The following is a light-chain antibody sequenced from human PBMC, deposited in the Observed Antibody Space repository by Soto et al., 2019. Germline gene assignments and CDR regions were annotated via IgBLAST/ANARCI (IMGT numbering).Light chain of an antibody. CDR3: QSYDSSLSGLDVV. Sequence: QSVLTQPPSVSGAPGQRVTISCTGSSSNIGAGYDVHWYQQLPGTAPKLFIYGNSNRPSGVTDRFSGSKSGTSASLAITGLQAEDEADYYCQSYDSSLSGLDVVFGGGTQLTVL. CDR1: SSNIGAGYD. CDR2: GNS. V-gene: IGLV1-40*01. J-gene: IGLJ2*01.